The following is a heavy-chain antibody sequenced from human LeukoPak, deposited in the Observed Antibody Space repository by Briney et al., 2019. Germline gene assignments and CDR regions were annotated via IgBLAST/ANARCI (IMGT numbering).Heavy chain of an antibody. V-gene: IGHV4-38-2*01. CDR3: ARHRIARYYDILTGAFDI. CDR1: SYSISSGYY. CDR2: IPHSGGT. D-gene: IGHD3-9*01. J-gene: IGHJ3*02. Sequence: PSETLSLTCAVSSYSISSGYYWGWIRPPPKKGLELIGRIPHSGGTYYNPSLKGRVTISVDTSKNQFSLKLSSVTAADTAVYYCARHRIARYYDILTGAFDIWGQGTMVTVSS.